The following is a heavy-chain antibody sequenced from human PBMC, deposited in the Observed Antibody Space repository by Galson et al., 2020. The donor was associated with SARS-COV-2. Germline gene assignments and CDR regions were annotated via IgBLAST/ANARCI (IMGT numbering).Heavy chain of an antibody. J-gene: IGHJ6*02. CDR2: ISYDGSNK. CDR3: ARALSVVVTARLIYGMDV. V-gene: IGHV3-30-3*01. CDR1: GFTFSSYA. Sequence: GESLKISCAASGFTFSSYAMHWVRQAPGKGLEWVAVISYDGSNKYYADSVKGRFTISRDNSKNTLYLQMNSLRAEDTAVYYCARALSVVVTARLIYGMDVWGQGTTVTVSS. D-gene: IGHD2-21*02.